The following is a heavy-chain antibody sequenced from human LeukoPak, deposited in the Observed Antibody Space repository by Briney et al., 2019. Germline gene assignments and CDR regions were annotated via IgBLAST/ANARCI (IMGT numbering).Heavy chain of an antibody. J-gene: IGHJ4*02. V-gene: IGHV3-23*01. Sequence: QPGGSLRLSCAASGLPFNAYDLSWVRQAPGKGLDWVSGITDSGGSAVYADSVKGRFTISRDNSKHMLYLQMNSLRAEDTAVYYWGEVSWSRSDRDCRGQGTLVSVP. D-gene: IGHD3-3*01. CDR1: GLPFNAYD. CDR2: ITDSGGSA. CDR3: GEVSWSRSDRDC.